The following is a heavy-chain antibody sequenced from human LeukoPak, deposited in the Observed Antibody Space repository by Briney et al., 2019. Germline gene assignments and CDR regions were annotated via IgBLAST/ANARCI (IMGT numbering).Heavy chain of an antibody. D-gene: IGHD3-3*01. CDR1: GGSISSYY. CDR3: ARDRYYDFWSGYSRQDYYMDV. V-gene: IGHV4-59*12. J-gene: IGHJ6*03. Sequence: SETLSLTCTASGGSISSYYWSWIRQPPGKGLEWIGYIYYSGSTNYNPSLKSRVTISVDTSKNQFSLKLSSVTAADTAVYYCARDRYYDFWSGYSRQDYYMDVWGKGTTVTVSS. CDR2: IYYSGST.